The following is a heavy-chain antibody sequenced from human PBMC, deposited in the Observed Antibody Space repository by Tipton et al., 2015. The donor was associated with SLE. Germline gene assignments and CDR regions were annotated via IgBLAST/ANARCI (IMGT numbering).Heavy chain of an antibody. D-gene: IGHD3-10*01. Sequence: TLSLTCTVSGGSISSYYWGWIRQPPGKGLEWIGSIYYSGSTYYNPSLKSRVTISVDTSKNQFSLKLNSVTAADTAVYYCAKVKGSENYYDWFDPWDQGTLVTVSS. J-gene: IGHJ5*02. CDR1: GGSISSYY. CDR3: AKVKGSENYYDWFDP. CDR2: IYYSGST. V-gene: IGHV4-39*01.